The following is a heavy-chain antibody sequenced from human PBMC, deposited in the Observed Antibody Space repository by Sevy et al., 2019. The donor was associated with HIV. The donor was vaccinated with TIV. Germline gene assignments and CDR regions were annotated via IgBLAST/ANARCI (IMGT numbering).Heavy chain of an antibody. CDR2: IIPIFGTA. CDR3: ARKGGGGAQDYDYYYGMDV. J-gene: IGHJ6*02. V-gene: IGHV1-69*13. Sequence: ASVKVSCKASGGTFSSYAISWVRQAPGQGLEWMGGIIPIFGTANYAQKFQGRVTITADESTSTAYMELSSLRSEDTAVYYCARKGGGGAQDYDYYYGMDVWGQGTTVTVSS. CDR1: GGTFSSYA. D-gene: IGHD3-16*01.